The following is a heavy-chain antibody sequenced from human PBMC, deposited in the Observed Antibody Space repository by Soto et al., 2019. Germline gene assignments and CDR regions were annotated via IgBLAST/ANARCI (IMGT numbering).Heavy chain of an antibody. CDR3: ASLFYCSSTSCYYYYGMDV. CDR2: IYYSGST. V-gene: IGHV4-39*01. D-gene: IGHD2-2*01. J-gene: IGHJ6*02. Sequence: QLQLQESGPGLVKPSETLSLTCTVSGGSIRSSNYYWGWIRQPPGKGLEWIGSIYYSGSTYYNPSLKSRVTISVDTSKKQFSLKLSSVIAADTAVYYCASLFYCSSTSCYYYYGMDVWGQGTTVTVSS. CDR1: GGSIRSSNYY.